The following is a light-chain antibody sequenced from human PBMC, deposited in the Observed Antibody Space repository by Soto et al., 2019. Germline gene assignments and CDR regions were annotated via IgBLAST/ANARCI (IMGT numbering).Light chain of an antibody. J-gene: IGKJ2*01. CDR2: WAS. V-gene: IGKV4-1*01. CDR3: HQYYYTPSP. Sequence: DIVMTQSPDSLAVSLGERATINCKSSQSLLYSSNNKNYLAWYQQKPGQPPKLLIYWASTRESGVPDRFSGSGSGTDFTLTISSLQAEDVAVYYCHQYYYTPSPFGQGTKLEIK. CDR1: QSLLYSSNNKNY.